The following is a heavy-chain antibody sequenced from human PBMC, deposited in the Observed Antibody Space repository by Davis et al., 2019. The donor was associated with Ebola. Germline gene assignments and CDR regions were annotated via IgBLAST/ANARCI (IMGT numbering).Heavy chain of an antibody. CDR3: ARSWEGFT. D-gene: IGHD1-26*01. V-gene: IGHV3-7*01. CDR1: GFMLSSFS. CDR2: TQQGGGEK. J-gene: IGHJ5*02. Sequence: PGGSLRLSCAASGFMLSSFSMTWIRQAPGKGLEWVASTQQGGGEKYYVDSVKGRFTISRDNARNSLSLQMNSLGAEDTAVYYCARSWEGFTWGQGTLVTVSS.